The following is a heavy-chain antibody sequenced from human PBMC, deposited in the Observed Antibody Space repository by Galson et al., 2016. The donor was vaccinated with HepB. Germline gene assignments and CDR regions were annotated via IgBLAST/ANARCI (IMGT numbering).Heavy chain of an antibody. J-gene: IGHJ5*02. Sequence: SLRLSCAASGFTFRDHYMDWVRQAPGKGLEWVTVISYDGSNKDYADSVKGRFTISRDNSKNTLYLQMNGLRAEDSAGYYCARDGRQHDLYSWFDPWGQGTLVTVSS. CDR3: ARDGRQHDLYSWFDP. V-gene: IGHV3-30-3*01. CDR2: ISYDGSNK. CDR1: GFTFRDHY. D-gene: IGHD5-12*01.